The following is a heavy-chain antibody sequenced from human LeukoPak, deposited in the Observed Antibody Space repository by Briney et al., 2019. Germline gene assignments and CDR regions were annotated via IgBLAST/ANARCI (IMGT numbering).Heavy chain of an antibody. D-gene: IGHD4-17*01. V-gene: IGHV1-69*04. CDR2: IIPILGIA. CDR1: GGTFSSYA. CDR3: ATGYGDSRGDY. Sequence: SVKVSCKASGGTFSSYAISWVRQAPGQGLEWMGRIIPILGIANYAQKFQGRVTITADKSTSTAYMELSSLRSEDTAVYYCATGYGDSRGDYWGQGTLVTVSS. J-gene: IGHJ4*02.